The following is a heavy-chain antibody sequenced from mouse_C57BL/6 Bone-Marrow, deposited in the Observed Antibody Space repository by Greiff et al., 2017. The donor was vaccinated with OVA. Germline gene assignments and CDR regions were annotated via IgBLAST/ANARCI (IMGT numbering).Heavy chain of an antibody. CDR2: ISSGGSYT. V-gene: IGHV5-6*01. CDR3: ARPRCDYSNSGDFDY. J-gene: IGHJ2*01. Sequence: EVKVVESGGDLVKPGGSLKLSCAASGFTFSSYGMSWVRQTPDKRLEWVATISSGGSYTYYPDSVKGRFTISRDNAKNTLYLQMSSLKSEDTAMYYCARPRCDYSNSGDFDYWGQGTTLTVSS. CDR1: GFTFSSYG. D-gene: IGHD2-5*01.